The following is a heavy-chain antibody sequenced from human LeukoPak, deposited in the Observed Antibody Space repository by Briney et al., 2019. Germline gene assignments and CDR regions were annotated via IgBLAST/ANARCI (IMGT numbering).Heavy chain of an antibody. D-gene: IGHD1-26*01. CDR1: GFTFSNYG. CDR2: IRYDGSNK. J-gene: IGHJ4*02. V-gene: IGHV3-30*02. Sequence: GGSLRLSCAASGFTFSNYGMHWVRQAPGRGLEWVAFIRYDGSNKYYADSVKGRFTISRDNSKNTLYLQMNSLRAEDTAVYYCAKDLSGSYSMVDYWGQGTLVTVSS. CDR3: AKDLSGSYSMVDY.